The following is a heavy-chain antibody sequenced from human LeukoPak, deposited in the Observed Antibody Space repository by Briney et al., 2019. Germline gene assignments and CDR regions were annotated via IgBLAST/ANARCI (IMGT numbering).Heavy chain of an antibody. J-gene: IGHJ3*02. CDR2: ISYLGRNI. Sequence: GGCLRLSCAASGFIFGNYAMHWVRQAPGKGLEWVAAISYLGRNIYYADSVKGRFIISRDNSENTLYLQMSSLTTEDTAMYYCAKGRGSYNALDIWGQGTVVTVSS. V-gene: IGHV3-30-3*01. CDR3: AKGRGSYNALDI. CDR1: GFIFGNYA. D-gene: IGHD3-10*01.